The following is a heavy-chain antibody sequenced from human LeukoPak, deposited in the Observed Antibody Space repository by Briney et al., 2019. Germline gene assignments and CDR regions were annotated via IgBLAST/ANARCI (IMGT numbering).Heavy chain of an antibody. D-gene: IGHD3-10*01. CDR2: ISSSSSYI. CDR1: GFTFSSYS. J-gene: IGHJ3*02. CDR3: ARATLGSDAFDI. Sequence: GGSLRLSCAASGFTFSSYSMTWVRQAPGKGLEWVSSISSSSSYIYYADSVKGRFTISRDNAKNSLYLQMNSLRAEDTAVYYCARATLGSDAFDIWGQGTMVTVSS. V-gene: IGHV3-21*01.